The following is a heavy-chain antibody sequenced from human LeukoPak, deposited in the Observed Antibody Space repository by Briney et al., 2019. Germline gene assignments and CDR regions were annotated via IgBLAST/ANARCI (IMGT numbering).Heavy chain of an antibody. CDR2: ISGSGGST. J-gene: IGHJ4*02. CDR3: AKDRPNYYESNGDYYRRNGDY. Sequence: PGGSLRLSCAASGFTFSIYAMSWVRQAPGKGLEWVSPISGSGGSTYYTDPVKGRFTISRDNSKNTLYLQMNSLRAEDTAVYYCAKDRPNYYESNGDYYRRNGDYWGQGTLVTVSS. D-gene: IGHD3-22*01. CDR1: GFTFSIYA. V-gene: IGHV3-23*01.